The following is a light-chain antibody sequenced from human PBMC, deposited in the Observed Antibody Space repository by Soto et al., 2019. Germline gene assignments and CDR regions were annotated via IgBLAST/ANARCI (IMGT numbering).Light chain of an antibody. Sequence: DIQLTQSPSSLSASIGDRVTITCRASQGINNYLAWYQQKPGKGPKLLIYSASTLQSGVPSRFSGSRSGAAFTLTINSLQPEDVATYYCQMYTSALFTFGTGTKVDIK. CDR2: SAS. CDR1: QGINNY. J-gene: IGKJ3*01. V-gene: IGKV1-27*01. CDR3: QMYTSALFT.